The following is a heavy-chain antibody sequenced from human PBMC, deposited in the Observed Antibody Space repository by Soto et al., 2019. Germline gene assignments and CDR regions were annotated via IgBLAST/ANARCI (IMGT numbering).Heavy chain of an antibody. V-gene: IGHV3-33*01. CDR3: ARVPRFDTWYFDY. CDR2: LWYDGSRE. D-gene: IGHD2-2*02. J-gene: IGHJ4*02. Sequence: QVQLVESGGGVVQPGRSLRLSCAASGFSVNTHVIHWIRQAPGKGLEWVAVLWYDGSREYYADSVKGRFTISRDNSKNMIYLQMDNRRVEDTAVYYCARVPRFDTWYFDYWGQGTLATVSS. CDR1: GFSVNTHV.